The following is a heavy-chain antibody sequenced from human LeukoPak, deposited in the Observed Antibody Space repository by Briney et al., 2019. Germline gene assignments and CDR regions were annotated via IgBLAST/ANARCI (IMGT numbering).Heavy chain of an antibody. CDR3: ARAPQSMVLDY. J-gene: IGHJ4*02. V-gene: IGHV1-46*01. CDR1: GYAFTSYH. Sequence: ASVKVSCKASGYAFTSYHIHWMRQAPGQGLGWMGIIIPSSGSTTYAQKFQGRVTMTRDTSTSTVYMELSSLRSEDTAVYYCARAPQSMVLDYWGQGTLVTVSS. CDR2: IIPSSGST. D-gene: IGHD3-10*01.